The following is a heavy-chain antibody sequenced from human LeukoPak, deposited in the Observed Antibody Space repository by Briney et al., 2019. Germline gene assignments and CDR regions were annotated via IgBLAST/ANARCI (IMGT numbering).Heavy chain of an antibody. CDR2: MNPSSGDT. Sequence: ASVKVSCKASGFTFTRYYIHWVRQAPGQGLGWLGWMNPSSGDTNYPQKFRGRVTMTRDTSISTAYMELTRLTSDDTAVYFCARDEASRWFDPWGQGTLVTVSS. V-gene: IGHV1-2*02. CDR1: GFTFTRYY. CDR3: ARDEASRWFDP. J-gene: IGHJ5*02.